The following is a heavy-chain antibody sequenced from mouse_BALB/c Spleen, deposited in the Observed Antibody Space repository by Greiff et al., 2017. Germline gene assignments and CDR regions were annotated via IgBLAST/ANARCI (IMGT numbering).Heavy chain of an antibody. CDR3: ARSSMIKRYFDV. Sequence: EVQGVESGGGLVQPGGSRKLSCAASGFTFSDYGMAWVRQAPGKGPEWVAFISNLAYSIYYADTVTGRFTISRENAKNTLYLEMSSLRSEDTAMYYCARSSMIKRYFDVWGAGTTVTVSS. CDR1: GFTFSDYG. D-gene: IGHD2-4*01. CDR2: ISNLAYSI. J-gene: IGHJ1*01. V-gene: IGHV5-15*02.